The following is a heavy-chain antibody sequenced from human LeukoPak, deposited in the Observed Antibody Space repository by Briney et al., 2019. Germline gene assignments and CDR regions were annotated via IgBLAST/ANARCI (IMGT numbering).Heavy chain of an antibody. J-gene: IGHJ4*02. CDR1: GLSMSVYW. Sequence: GGSLRLSCAASGLSMSVYWMNWVRQAPGKGLEWVGNIKQDGSERNYVDSVKGRFTISRDNAKKSLYLQMNSLRAEDTAVYYCARDWGAYYHFFDYWGQGTLVTVSS. CDR2: IKQDGSER. V-gene: IGHV3-7*01. CDR3: ARDWGAYYHFFDY. D-gene: IGHD3-22*01.